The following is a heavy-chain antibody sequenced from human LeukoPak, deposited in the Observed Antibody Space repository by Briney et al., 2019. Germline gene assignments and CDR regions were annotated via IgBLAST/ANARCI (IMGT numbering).Heavy chain of an antibody. Sequence: GGSLRLSCEASGFTFSSYWMSWVRQAPGKGLEWVANIKTDGSEKYYVDSVKGRFTISRDNAKNSLYLQMNSLRAEDTAVYYCARDYTGYFPWGQGTLVVVSS. J-gene: IGHJ5*02. V-gene: IGHV3-7*03. CDR2: IKTDGSEK. CDR1: GFTFSSYW. CDR3: ARDYTGYFP. D-gene: IGHD3-9*01.